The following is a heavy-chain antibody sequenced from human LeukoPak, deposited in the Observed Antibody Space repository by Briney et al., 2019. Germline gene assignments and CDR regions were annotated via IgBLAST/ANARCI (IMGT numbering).Heavy chain of an antibody. CDR2: INPNSGGT. J-gene: IGHJ6*02. Sequence: ASVKVSCKASGYTFTGYYMHWVRQAPGQGLEWMGRINPNSGGTNYAQKFQGRVTMTRDTSISTAYMELSRLRSDDTAVYYCARCGGYCSGGSCYTYYGMDVWGQGTTVTVSS. CDR1: GYTFTGYY. CDR3: ARCGGYCSGGSCYTYYGMDV. D-gene: IGHD2-15*01. V-gene: IGHV1-2*06.